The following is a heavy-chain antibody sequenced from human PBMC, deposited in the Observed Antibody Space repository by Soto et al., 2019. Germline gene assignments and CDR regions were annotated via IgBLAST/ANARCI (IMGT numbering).Heavy chain of an antibody. V-gene: IGHV4-31*03. CDR3: ARGVGYRVRGEDAFDI. D-gene: IGHD3-10*01. CDR2: IYYSGST. J-gene: IGHJ3*02. CDR1: GGSISSGGYY. Sequence: SETLSLTCTVSGGSISSGGYYWSWIRQHPGKGLEWIGYIYYSGSTNYNPSLKSRVTISVDTSKNQFSLKLSSVTAADTAVYYCARGVGYRVRGEDAFDIWGQGPMVTVSS.